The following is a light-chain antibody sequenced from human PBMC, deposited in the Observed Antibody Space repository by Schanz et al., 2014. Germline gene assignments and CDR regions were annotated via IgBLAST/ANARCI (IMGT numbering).Light chain of an antibody. CDR3: SSYASSSTWV. J-gene: IGLJ1*01. V-gene: IGLV2-14*03. CDR1: SSDVGAYNL. Sequence: QSALTQPASVSGSPGQSITISCTGTSSDVGAYNLVSWFQQHPGKVPKLVIYDVSNRPSGISNRFSGSKSVNTASLTISGLQAEDEADYYCSSYASSSTWVFGTGTKLTVL. CDR2: DVS.